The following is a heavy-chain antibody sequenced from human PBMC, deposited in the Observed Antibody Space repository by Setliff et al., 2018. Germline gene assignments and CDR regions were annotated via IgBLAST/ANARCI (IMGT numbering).Heavy chain of an antibody. CDR1: RFTFSNYW. Sequence: PGKSLKISCAASRFTFSNYWMSWVRQAPGKGLEWVANIKEDGSEKYYVDSVKGRFTISRDNAKNSLDLQMNNLRDEDTAVYYCARDRWKVIVNRGDDAFDLWGQGTMVTVSS. V-gene: IGHV3-7*01. CDR2: IKEDGSEK. D-gene: IGHD3-22*01. J-gene: IGHJ3*01. CDR3: ARDRWKVIVNRGDDAFDL.